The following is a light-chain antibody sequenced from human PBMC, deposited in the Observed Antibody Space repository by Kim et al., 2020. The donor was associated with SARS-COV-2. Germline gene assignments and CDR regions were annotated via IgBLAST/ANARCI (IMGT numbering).Light chain of an antibody. CDR2: GKN. Sequence: SSELTQDPAVSVALGQTVRITCQGDSLRTYYASWYQQKPGQAPVLVIFGKNSRPSGIPERFSGSNSDNTASLSITGAQAEDEADYFCNSRDTSGDHWVFG. V-gene: IGLV3-19*01. CDR1: SLRTYY. J-gene: IGLJ3*02. CDR3: NSRDTSGDHWV.